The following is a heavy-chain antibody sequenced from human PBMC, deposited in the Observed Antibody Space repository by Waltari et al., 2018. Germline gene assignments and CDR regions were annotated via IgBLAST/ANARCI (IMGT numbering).Heavy chain of an antibody. CDR2: IYPGDSDT. D-gene: IGHD3-10*01. J-gene: IGHJ4*02. CDR3: ARRDRGGSVSNYFDY. CDR1: GYSFTTYW. V-gene: IGHV5-51*07. Sequence: DVQLAQSGAEVKKEGESLKISCKGSGYSFTTYWIGWVHQMPGKGLEWMGIIYPGDSDTRYSPSFQGQVPISVDKSITTAYLQWSSRKASDTAIYFCARRDRGGSVSNYFDYWGQGTLVTVSS.